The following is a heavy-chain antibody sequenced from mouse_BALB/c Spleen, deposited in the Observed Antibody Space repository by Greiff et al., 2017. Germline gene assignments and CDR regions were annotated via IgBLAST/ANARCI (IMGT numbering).Heavy chain of an antibody. CDR3: ARNSGDGKPEGAMDY. CDR1: GFSLTSYG. J-gene: IGHJ4*01. D-gene: IGHD2-1*01. CDR2: IWSGGST. Sequence: VKLMESGPGLVQPSQSLSITCTVSGFSLTSYGVHWVRQSPGKGLEWLGVIWSGGSTDYNAAFISRLSISKDNSKSQVFFKMNSLQADDTAIYYCARNSGDGKPEGAMDYWGQGTSVTVSS. V-gene: IGHV2-4-1*01.